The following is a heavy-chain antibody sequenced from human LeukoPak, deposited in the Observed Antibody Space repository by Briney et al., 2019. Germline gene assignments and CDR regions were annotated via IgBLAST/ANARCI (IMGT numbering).Heavy chain of an antibody. V-gene: IGHV3-30*18. Sequence: GRSLRLSCAASGITFSTYAIHWVRQAPGKGPEWVAVISYDGSTKYYADSVKGRFTISRDNSKNTMYLQMDSLRPEDTAVFYCAKAYCTGGSCYGRYYYGMDVWGQGTTVTVSS. CDR1: GITFSTYA. D-gene: IGHD2-15*01. J-gene: IGHJ6*02. CDR3: AKAYCTGGSCYGRYYYGMDV. CDR2: ISYDGSTK.